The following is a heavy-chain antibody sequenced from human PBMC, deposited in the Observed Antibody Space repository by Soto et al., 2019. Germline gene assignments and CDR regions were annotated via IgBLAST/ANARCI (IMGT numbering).Heavy chain of an antibody. CDR1: GFTFDRYG. J-gene: IGHJ5*02. CDR3: ARGRIPSAFFDWFDP. D-gene: IGHD2-2*01. CDR2: IWSDGSTE. V-gene: IGHV3-33*01. Sequence: RGSLRLSWAASGFTFDRYGMHWERQAPGKGLEWVAVIWSDGSTEYYADSVKGRFTISRDNSKNTMYLQMNSLRGEDTGVYYFARGRIPSAFFDWFDPWGQVTLVAVSS.